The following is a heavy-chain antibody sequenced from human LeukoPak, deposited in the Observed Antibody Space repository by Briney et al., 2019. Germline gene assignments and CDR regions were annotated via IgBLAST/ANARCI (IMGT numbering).Heavy chain of an antibody. CDR2: IYYSGTT. CDR1: GYSISSNNW. D-gene: IGHD2-2*01. Sequence: TSDTLSLTCAVSGYSISSNNWWGWIRQPPGEGLEWIGYIYYSGTTYYNPSLKSRVTMSTDTSKNQLSLKVSSVTAVDTALYYCARHYCSTTSCYVDYWGQGTLVTVSS. V-gene: IGHV4-28*01. J-gene: IGHJ4*02. CDR3: ARHYCSTTSCYVDY.